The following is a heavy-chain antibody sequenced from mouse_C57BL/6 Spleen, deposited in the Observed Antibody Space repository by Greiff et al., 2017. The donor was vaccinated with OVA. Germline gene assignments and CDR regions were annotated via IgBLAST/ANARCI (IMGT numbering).Heavy chain of an antibody. CDR1: GFTFSDYG. CDR2: ISSGSSTI. J-gene: IGHJ4*01. V-gene: IGHV5-17*01. D-gene: IGHD1-1*01. Sequence: EVQRVESGGGLVKPGGSLKLSCAASGFTFSDYGMHWVRQAPEKGLEWVAYISSGSSTIYYADTVKGRFTISRDNAKNTLFLQMTSLRSEDTAMYYCARPATVAMDYWGQGTSVTVSS. CDR3: ARPATVAMDY.